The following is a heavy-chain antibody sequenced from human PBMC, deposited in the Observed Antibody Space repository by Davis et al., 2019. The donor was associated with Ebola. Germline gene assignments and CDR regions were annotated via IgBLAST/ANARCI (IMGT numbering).Heavy chain of an antibody. J-gene: IGHJ4*02. D-gene: IGHD6-6*01. CDR3: ARGSSSSGFDY. Sequence: GESLKISCAASGFTFSDYYMSWIRQAPGKGLEWVSYISSSGSTIYYADSVKGRFTISRDNAKNSVSLQMNSLRAEDTAVYYCARGSSSSGFDYWGQGTLVTVSS. V-gene: IGHV3-11*04. CDR1: GFTFSDYY. CDR2: ISSSGSTI.